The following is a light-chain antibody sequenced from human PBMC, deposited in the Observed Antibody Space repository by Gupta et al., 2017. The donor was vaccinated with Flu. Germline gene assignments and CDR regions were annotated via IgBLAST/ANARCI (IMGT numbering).Light chain of an antibody. CDR3: MQDLQTWT. CDR2: LGS. J-gene: IGKJ1*01. V-gene: IGKV2-28*01. CDR1: QSLLHTNGYNY. Sequence: IVITQSPLSLPVTPGEPASISCRSSQSLLHTNGYNYLDWYLQRPGQPPQLLIYLGSYRASGVPDRFSGSGSGTDFTLKSSRVEAEDVGIYYCMQDLQTWTFGQGTKVEIK.